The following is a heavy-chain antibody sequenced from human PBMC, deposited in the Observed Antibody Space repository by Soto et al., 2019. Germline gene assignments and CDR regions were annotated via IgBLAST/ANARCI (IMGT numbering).Heavy chain of an antibody. CDR3: ARQYSSSHYYYYGMDV. Sequence: GASVKVSCKASGGTFSSYAISWVRQAPGQGLEWMGGIIPIFGTANYAQKFQGRVTITADESTSTAYMELSSLRSDDTAVYYRARQYSSSHYYYYGMDVWGQGTTVTVSS. CDR1: GGTFSSYA. D-gene: IGHD6-6*01. J-gene: IGHJ6*02. CDR2: IIPIFGTA. V-gene: IGHV1-69*13.